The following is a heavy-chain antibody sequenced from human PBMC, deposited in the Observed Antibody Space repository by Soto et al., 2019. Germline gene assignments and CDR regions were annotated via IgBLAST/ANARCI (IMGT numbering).Heavy chain of an antibody. V-gene: IGHV3-21*04. J-gene: IGHJ4*02. Sequence: GGSLRLSCTVLGFTLTNENMNWVRQAPGKGLEWVSSISSRSTFINYADSVKGRFTISRDNDKGLVYLQMNSLRAEDTAMYFCARSRYTGTYSGRFLDYWGQGSLVTVSS. CDR2: ISSRSTFI. D-gene: IGHD1-26*01. CDR1: GFTLTNEN. CDR3: ARSRYTGTYSGRFLDY.